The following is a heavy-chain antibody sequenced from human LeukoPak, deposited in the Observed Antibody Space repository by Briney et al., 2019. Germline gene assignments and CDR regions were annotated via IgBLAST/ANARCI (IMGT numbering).Heavy chain of an antibody. CDR1: GFTVSSNY. J-gene: IGHJ2*01. V-gene: IGHV3-53*01. CDR3: ARGSSGWAVGYFDL. CDR2: IYSGGST. D-gene: IGHD6-19*01. Sequence: PGGSLRLSCAASGFTVSSNYMSWVRQAPGKGLGWVSVIYSGGSTYYADSVKGRFTISRDNSKNTLYLQMNSLRAEDTAVYYCARGSSGWAVGYFDLWGRGTLVTVSS.